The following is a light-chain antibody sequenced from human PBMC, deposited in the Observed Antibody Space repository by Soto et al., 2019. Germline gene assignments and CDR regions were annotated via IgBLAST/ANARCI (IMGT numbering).Light chain of an antibody. CDR2: DAS. CDR1: QSISSW. J-gene: IGKJ1*01. V-gene: IGKV1-5*01. CDR3: QQYNSYSWT. Sequence: DIQMTQSRSTLSASVGDRVAIACRASQSISSWLAWYPQTTGKAPKILIYDASSLESGVPSRFRGSGSGTEFTLPISRLQPDDFETYYCQQYNSYSWTFGQGTKVDIK.